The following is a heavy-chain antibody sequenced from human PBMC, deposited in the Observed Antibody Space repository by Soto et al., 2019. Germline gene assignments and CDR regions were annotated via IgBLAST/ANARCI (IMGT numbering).Heavy chain of an antibody. D-gene: IGHD2-15*01. V-gene: IGHV3-30-3*01. J-gene: IGHJ6*02. CDR2: ISYDGSNK. Sequence: QVQLVESGGGVVQPGRSLRLSCAASGFTFSSYAMHWVRQAPGKGLEWVAVISYDGSNKYYADSVKGRFTISRDNSKNTLYLQMNSLRAEDPAVYYCARAGCDGGSCYTLVGLRYGMDVWGQRTTVTVSS. CDR3: ARAGCDGGSCYTLVGLRYGMDV. CDR1: GFTFSSYA.